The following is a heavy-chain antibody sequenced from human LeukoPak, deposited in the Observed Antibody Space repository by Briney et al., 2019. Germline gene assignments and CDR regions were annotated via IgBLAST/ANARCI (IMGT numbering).Heavy chain of an antibody. CDR2: ISYDGSNK. D-gene: IGHD3-10*01. J-gene: IGHJ6*03. CDR1: GFTLSSYA. V-gene: IGHV3-30*01. CDR3: ARPRPSGGYPPFYYMDV. Sequence: GGSPRLSCAASGFTLSSYAMHWVRQAPGKGLEWVAVISYDGSNKYYADSVKGRLTISRDNSKDTLYLQMNGLRTEDTAVYYCARPRPSGGYPPFYYMDVWGKGTTVTVSS.